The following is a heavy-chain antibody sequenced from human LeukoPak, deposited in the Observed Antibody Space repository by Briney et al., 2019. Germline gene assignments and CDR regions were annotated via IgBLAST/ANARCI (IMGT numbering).Heavy chain of an antibody. CDR3: AKGGRGGYNYLGY. CDR1: GGSISSGSYY. D-gene: IGHD5-24*01. CDR2: IYTSGST. Sequence: SETLSLTCTVSGGSISSGSYYWSWIRQPAGKGLEWIGRIYTSGSTNYNPSLKSRVTISVDTSKNQFSLKLSSVTAADTAVYYCAKGGRGGYNYLGYWGQGTLVTVSS. V-gene: IGHV4-61*02. J-gene: IGHJ4*02.